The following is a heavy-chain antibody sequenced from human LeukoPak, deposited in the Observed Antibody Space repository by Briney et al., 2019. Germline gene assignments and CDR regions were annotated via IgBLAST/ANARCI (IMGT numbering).Heavy chain of an antibody. CDR2: ISAYNGNT. Sequence: ASVKVSCKASGYTFTSYGISWVRQAPGRGLEWMGWISAYNGNTNYAQKLQGRVTMTTDTSTSTAYMELRSLRSDDTAVYYCARGPYMITFGGVIPFSDYWGQGTLVTVSS. J-gene: IGHJ4*02. CDR1: GYTFTSYG. V-gene: IGHV1-18*01. CDR3: ARGPYMITFGGVIPFSDY. D-gene: IGHD3-16*02.